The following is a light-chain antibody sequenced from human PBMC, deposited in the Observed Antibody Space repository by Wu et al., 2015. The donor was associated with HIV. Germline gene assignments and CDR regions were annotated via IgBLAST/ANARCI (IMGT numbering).Light chain of an antibody. V-gene: IGKV3-15*01. CDR3: QQYNKWPLT. J-gene: IGKJ1*01. Sequence: EVVMTQSPVTLSVSPGERVTLSCRATESVSSELAWYQQKPGQAPRLLIYGASSRAAGFPARFSGSGSGTEFTLTISSLQSEDFAVYYCQQYNKWPLTFGQGTKVELK. CDR2: GAS. CDR1: ESVSSE.